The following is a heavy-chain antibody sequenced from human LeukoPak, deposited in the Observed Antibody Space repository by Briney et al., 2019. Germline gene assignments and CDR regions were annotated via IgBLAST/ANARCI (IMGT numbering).Heavy chain of an antibody. J-gene: IGHJ4*02. CDR3: ARDERFASDNSGRVAY. CDR1: GFMFSSYW. Sequence: PGGSLRLSCAASGFMFSSYWMNWVRQAPGKGLEWVSYISPSGSDIDYADSVRGRFSSSRDNAKNSLYLQMNSLRAEDTAVYYCARDERFASDNSGRVAYWGQGTLVTVSS. D-gene: IGHD6-25*01. CDR2: ISPSGSDI. V-gene: IGHV3-48*03.